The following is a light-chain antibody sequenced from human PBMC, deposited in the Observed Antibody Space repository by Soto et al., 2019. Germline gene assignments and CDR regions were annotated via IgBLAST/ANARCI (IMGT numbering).Light chain of an antibody. V-gene: IGLV2-14*01. J-gene: IGLJ2*01. Sequence: QSVLTQPASVSGSPGQSITISCTGTSSDIGGYNFVSWYQQHPGNAPKIILYNVNNRHSGVSNRFSGSKSGNTASLTISGLQSEDEADYYCTSYSSSSTLVLFRGGTKVTVL. CDR3: TSYSSSSTLVL. CDR1: SSDIGGYNF. CDR2: NVN.